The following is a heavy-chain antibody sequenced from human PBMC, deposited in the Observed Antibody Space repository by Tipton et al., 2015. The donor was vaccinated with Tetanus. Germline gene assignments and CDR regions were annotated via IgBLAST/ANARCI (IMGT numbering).Heavy chain of an antibody. V-gene: IGHV4-31*02. Sequence: LRLSCTVSGVSISGGRYYWSWIRQRPGKGLEWIGDIYSSGSTYTDPSLKGRVTISVDTSENQFFLRLNSVTAADTAVYYCARDQARGARGWNYFDFWGLGTLVTVSS. CDR3: ARDQARGARGWNYFDF. D-gene: IGHD1-26*01. CDR2: IYSSGST. J-gene: IGHJ4*02. CDR1: GVSISGGRYY.